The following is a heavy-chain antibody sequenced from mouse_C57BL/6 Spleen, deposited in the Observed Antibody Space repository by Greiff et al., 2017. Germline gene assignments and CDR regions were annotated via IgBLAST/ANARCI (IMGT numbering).Heavy chain of an antibody. CDR3: AREVRRGYFDY. Sequence: VQLQQSGTELVKPGASVKLSCKASGYTFTSYWMHWVKQRPGQGLEWIGNINPSNGGTNYNEKFKSKATLTVDKSSSTASMQLCSLTSEDSAVYDCAREVRRGYFDYWGQGTTLTVSA. D-gene: IGHD2-2*01. J-gene: IGHJ2*01. V-gene: IGHV1-53*01. CDR1: GYTFTSYW. CDR2: INPSNGGT.